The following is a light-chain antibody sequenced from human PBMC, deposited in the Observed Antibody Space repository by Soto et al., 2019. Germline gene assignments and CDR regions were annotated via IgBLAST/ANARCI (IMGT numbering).Light chain of an antibody. Sequence: EIVLTQSPGTLSLSPGERATLSCRASQSVSSTYLAWYQQKPGEATGLLLYGTSNRATGIPDRFSGSGSGTDFTLNISRLEPEDFAMYYCQLYVSSPPGYTFGQGTKLEIK. CDR1: QSVSSTY. CDR3: QLYVSSPPGYT. CDR2: GTS. J-gene: IGKJ2*01. V-gene: IGKV3-20*01.